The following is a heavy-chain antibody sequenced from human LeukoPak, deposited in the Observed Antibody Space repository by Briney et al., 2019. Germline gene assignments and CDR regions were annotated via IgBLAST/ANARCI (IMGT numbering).Heavy chain of an antibody. D-gene: IGHD3-3*01. J-gene: IGHJ6*02. CDR2: IIPIFGTA. V-gene: IGHV1-69*13. CDR3: ASIGDFWSGYYRDYGMDV. CDR1: GGTFSSYA. Sequence: SVKVSCKASGGTFSSYAISWVRQAPGQGLEWMGGIIPIFGTANYAQKFQGRVTITADESTSTAYMELSSLRSEDTAVYYFASIGDFWSGYYRDYGMDVWGQGTTVTASS.